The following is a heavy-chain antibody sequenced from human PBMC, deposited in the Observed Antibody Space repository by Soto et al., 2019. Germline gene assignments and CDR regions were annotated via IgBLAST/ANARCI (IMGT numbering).Heavy chain of an antibody. Sequence: ASVKVSCKASGYTFTGYYMHWVRQAPGQGLEWMGWINPNSGGTNYAQKFQGWVTMTRDTSISTAYMELSRLRSDDTAVYYCARDLPYSSGWGGYYYYGMDVWG. CDR2: INPNSGGT. J-gene: IGHJ6*02. CDR1: GYTFTGYY. V-gene: IGHV1-2*04. CDR3: ARDLPYSSGWGGYYYYGMDV. D-gene: IGHD6-19*01.